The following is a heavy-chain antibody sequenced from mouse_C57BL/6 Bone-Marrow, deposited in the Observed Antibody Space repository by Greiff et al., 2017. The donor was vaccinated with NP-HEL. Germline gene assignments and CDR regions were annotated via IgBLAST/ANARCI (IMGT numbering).Heavy chain of an antibody. D-gene: IGHD1-1*01. V-gene: IGHV1-81*01. CDR3: ARPNYYGSHFEY. Sequence: QVQLQQSGAELARPGASVKLSCKASGYTFTSYGISWVKQRTGQGLEWIGEIYPRSGNTYYNEKFKGKATLTADKSSSTAYMELRSLTSEDSAVYFCARPNYYGSHFEYWGQGTTLTVSS. J-gene: IGHJ2*01. CDR1: GYTFTSYG. CDR2: IYPRSGNT.